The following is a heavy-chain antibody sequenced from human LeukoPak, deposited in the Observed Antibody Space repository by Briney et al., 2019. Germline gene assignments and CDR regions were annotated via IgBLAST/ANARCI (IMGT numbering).Heavy chain of an antibody. CDR1: GYTFTSYG. Sequence: ASVKVSCKASGYTFTSYGISWVRQAPGQGLEWMGWISAYNGNTNYAQKLQGRVTMTTDTSTSTAYMELRSLRSDDTAVYYCARFIPPSGVWGPQRGAFDIWGQGTMVTVSS. J-gene: IGHJ3*02. CDR3: ARFIPPSGVWGPQRGAFDI. V-gene: IGHV1-18*01. D-gene: IGHD3-16*01. CDR2: ISAYNGNT.